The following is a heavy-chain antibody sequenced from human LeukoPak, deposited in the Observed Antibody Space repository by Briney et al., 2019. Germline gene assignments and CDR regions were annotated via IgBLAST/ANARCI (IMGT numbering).Heavy chain of an antibody. D-gene: IGHD4-17*01. CDR1: GFTFSNYG. J-gene: IGHJ4*02. V-gene: IGHV3-23*01. CDR3: AKWGLRGYGDHGGFDY. CDR2: GSGDST. Sequence: PGGSLRLSCAASGFTFSNYGMSGSGDSTYYADSVRGRFSISRDNSKNTLYLQMNSLRAEDTAVYYCAKWGLRGYGDHGGFDYWGQGTLVTVSS.